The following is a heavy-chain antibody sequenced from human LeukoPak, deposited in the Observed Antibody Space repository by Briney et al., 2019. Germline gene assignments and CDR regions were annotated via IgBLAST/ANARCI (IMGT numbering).Heavy chain of an antibody. D-gene: IGHD2-15*01. V-gene: IGHV5-51*01. CDR1: GHSFTRYW. Sequence: GESLKISCKGSGHSFTRYWIGWVRQMPGKGLEWMGIIYPGDSDTRYSPSFQGQVTMSVDKSISTAHLQWSSLTASDTAMYYCARRATPANFCSGGSCYFDYWGQGTLVTVSS. J-gene: IGHJ4*02. CDR2: IYPGDSDT. CDR3: ARRATPANFCSGGSCYFDY.